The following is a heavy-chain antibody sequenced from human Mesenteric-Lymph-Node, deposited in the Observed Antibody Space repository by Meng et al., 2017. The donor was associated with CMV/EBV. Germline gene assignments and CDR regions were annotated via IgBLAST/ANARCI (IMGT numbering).Heavy chain of an antibody. J-gene: IGHJ4*02. CDR1: GYTFSGYY. CDR2: ISPNSGAT. CDR3: ARGLRISDTSGYYYY. V-gene: IGHV1-2*02. D-gene: IGHD3-22*01. Sequence: ASAKVSCKASGYTFSGYYIHWVRQAPGQGLEWMGWISPNSGATNYARKFQGRVTMTRDTSINTAYMEVTRLTSDDTALYFCARGLRISDTSGYYYYWGQGTLVTVSS.